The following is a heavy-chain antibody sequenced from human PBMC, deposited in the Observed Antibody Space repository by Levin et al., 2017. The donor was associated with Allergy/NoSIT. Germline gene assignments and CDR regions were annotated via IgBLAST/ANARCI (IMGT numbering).Heavy chain of an antibody. V-gene: IGHV4-61*02. Sequence: RSSETLSLTCNVSGGSVSSGAYYWSWIRQPAGKGLEWIGRIDSSGSTNYNPSLESRVTISLDTSKNQFSLKLISVSGADTAVYYCARVRLSSIFNWFDPWGQGTLIIVSS. CDR2: IDSSGST. D-gene: IGHD3-3*02. CDR1: GGSVSSGAYY. J-gene: IGHJ5*02. CDR3: ARVRLSSIFNWFDP.